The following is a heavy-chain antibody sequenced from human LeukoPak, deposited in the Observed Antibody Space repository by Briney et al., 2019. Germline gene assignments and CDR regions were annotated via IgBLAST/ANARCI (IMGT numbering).Heavy chain of an antibody. CDR3: ARGGSRPIDY. CDR1: GFTFSSYW. J-gene: IGHJ4*02. CDR2: INKDGSST. V-gene: IGHV3-74*01. Sequence: GASLRLSCASSGFTFSSYWMHRVRKAPEQGLVWVSRINKDGSSTSYADLVKGRFTISRDNAKNTLYLQMNSLRAEDTAVYYCARGGSRPIDYWGQGTLVTVSS. D-gene: IGHD6-13*01.